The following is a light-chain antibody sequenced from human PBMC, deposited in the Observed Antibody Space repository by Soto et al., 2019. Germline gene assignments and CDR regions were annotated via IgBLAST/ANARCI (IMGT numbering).Light chain of an antibody. J-gene: IGLJ1*01. CDR1: SSNIGNNY. CDR2: DNN. CDR3: GTRDISLIAGV. Sequence: QSVLTQPPSVSAAPGQKVTISCSGSSSNIGNNYVSWYQQLPGTAPKLLIYDNNKRPSGIPDRFSGSKSGTSATLGITGLQTGDFSYYYCGTRDISLIAGVFGTGPNVTVL. V-gene: IGLV1-51*01.